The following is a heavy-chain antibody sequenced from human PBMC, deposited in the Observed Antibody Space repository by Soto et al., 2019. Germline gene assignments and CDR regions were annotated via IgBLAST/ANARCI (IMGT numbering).Heavy chain of an antibody. CDR2: ISKSDYT. V-gene: IGHV3-21*01. D-gene: IGHD2-2*01. Sequence: GGSLRLSCTVSGFAFNNYGINWVRQAPGQGLEWVSSISKSDYTYYSDSVKGRFTISRDNAKNSVSLQMNTLRVEDTAVYYCAREDSIIIPAVSDVWGQGTLVTVSS. CDR1: GFAFNNYG. CDR3: AREDSIIIPAVSDV. J-gene: IGHJ4*02.